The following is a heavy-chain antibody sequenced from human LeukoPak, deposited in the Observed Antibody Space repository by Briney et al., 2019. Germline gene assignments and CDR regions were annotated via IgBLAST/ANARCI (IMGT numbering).Heavy chain of an antibody. J-gene: IGHJ5*02. D-gene: IGHD4-17*01. CDR3: ARDHKMTTVTYDWFDP. V-gene: IGHV1-2*02. Sequence: GASVKVSCKASGYTFTGYYMHWVRQAPGQGLEWMGWINPNSGGTNYAQKFQGRVTMTRDTSISTAYMELSRLRSDDTAVYYCARDHKMTTVTYDWFDPWGQGTLVTVSS. CDR1: GYTFTGYY. CDR2: INPNSGGT.